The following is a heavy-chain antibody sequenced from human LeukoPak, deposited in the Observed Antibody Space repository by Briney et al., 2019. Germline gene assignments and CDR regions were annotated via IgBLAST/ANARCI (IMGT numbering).Heavy chain of an antibody. CDR2: ISSSTTYI. CDR3: ARESTMFFQGDY. V-gene: IGHV3-21*01. J-gene: IGHJ4*02. CDR1: GFTFSSYN. Sequence: PGGSLRLSCAASGFTFSSYNMNWVRQAPGKGLEWVSSISSSTTYIHYADSVKGRFTISRDNAKNSLYLEMNSLRAEDTAVYYCARESTMFFQGDYWGQGTLVTVSS. D-gene: IGHD3-10*02.